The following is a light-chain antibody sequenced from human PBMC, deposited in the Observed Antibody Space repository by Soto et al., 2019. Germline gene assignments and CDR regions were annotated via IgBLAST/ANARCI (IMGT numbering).Light chain of an antibody. CDR1: QTISNY. CDR3: QQSDSTSYP. V-gene: IGKV1-39*01. J-gene: IGKJ2*01. CDR2: DAY. Sequence: DIPMTQSPSSLSASVGDRVTITCRASQTISNYLNWYQQKPGKAPRLLIYDAYSLLSGVPSKFSGSVSGTDFTLTIASLQPEDFSTYYCQQSDSTSYPFGKGTKVEI.